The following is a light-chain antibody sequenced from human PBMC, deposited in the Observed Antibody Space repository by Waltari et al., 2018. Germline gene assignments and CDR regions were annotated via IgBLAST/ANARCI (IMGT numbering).Light chain of an antibody. J-gene: IGLJ3*02. Sequence: QSALTQPASGSGSPGQAITISCTGTSSDVGGYNYVSWYQPHPGKAPKLMIYDVSKRPSGVSNRFSGSKAGNTASLTISGLQAEDEADYYGSSYTSSSTWVFGGGTKLTVL. CDR2: DVS. CDR1: SSDVGGYNY. CDR3: SSYTSSSTWV. V-gene: IGLV2-14*03.